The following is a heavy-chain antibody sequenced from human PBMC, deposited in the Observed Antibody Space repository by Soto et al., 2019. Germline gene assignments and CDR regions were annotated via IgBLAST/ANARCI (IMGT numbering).Heavy chain of an antibody. J-gene: IGHJ6*02. CDR2: VNPDNGGT. V-gene: IGHV1-2*02. CDR1: GYTFTVNY. CDR3: ARDPRPPSGWLGFWEYGMDV. Sequence: ASVKVSCKASGYTFTVNYIHWVRQAPGQGLEWMGWVNPDNGGTTSAQKFQGRVTMTRDTSVTTAYMELSRLTSDDTAVYYCARDPRPPSGWLGFWEYGMDVWGQGTTVTGSS. D-gene: IGHD3-3*01.